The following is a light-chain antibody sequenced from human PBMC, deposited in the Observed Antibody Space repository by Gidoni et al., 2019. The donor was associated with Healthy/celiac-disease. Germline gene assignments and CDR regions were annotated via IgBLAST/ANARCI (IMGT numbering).Light chain of an antibody. CDR1: QSIISY. V-gene: IGKV1-39*01. Sequence: DIQMTQSPSSLSASVGDRVTSTRRASQSIISYFKSYQQKPGKAPKLLLYAAYSLQIGVPSRVSGDGSGTDFTLTISSLQPEDLATYNCEQSYSAPRTFGQGTKVEIK. CDR2: AAY. CDR3: EQSYSAPRT. J-gene: IGKJ1*01.